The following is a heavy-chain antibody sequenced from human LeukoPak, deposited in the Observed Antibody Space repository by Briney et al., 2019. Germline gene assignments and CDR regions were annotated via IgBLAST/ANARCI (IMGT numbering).Heavy chain of an antibody. D-gene: IGHD6-19*01. CDR3: ARLKQWLVRDYYYYGMDV. CDR2: IKQDGSEK. V-gene: IGHV3-7*01. J-gene: IGHJ6*02. Sequence: GGYLRLSCAASGFTFSSNWMSWVRQAPGKGLEWVANIKQDGSEKYYEDSVKGRFTISRDNTKNSLFLQMNSLRAEDTAVYYCARLKQWLVRDYYYYGMDVWGQGTTVTVSS. CDR1: GFTFSSNW.